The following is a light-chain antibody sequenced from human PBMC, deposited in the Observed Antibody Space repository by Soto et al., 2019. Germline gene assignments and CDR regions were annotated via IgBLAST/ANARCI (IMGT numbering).Light chain of an antibody. CDR1: QSISSW. Sequence: DIQMTQSPSTLSASVGDRVTITCRASQSISSWLAWYQQKPGKAHNLLIYKASSLESGVPSRFSGSASGTEFKLTSSSLQPDDFATYNCQQYNSYPLTFGGGTKVDIK. V-gene: IGKV1-5*03. CDR2: KAS. CDR3: QQYNSYPLT. J-gene: IGKJ4*01.